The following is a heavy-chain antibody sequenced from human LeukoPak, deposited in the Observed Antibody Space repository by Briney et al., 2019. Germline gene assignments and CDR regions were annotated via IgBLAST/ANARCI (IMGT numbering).Heavy chain of an antibody. D-gene: IGHD3-10*01. Sequence: ASVKVSSKASGYIFSNYYIHWVRQAPGQGLEWMGMINPNAGSTRYAQSFQGRVTMTRDMSTSAVYMELSSLRSEDTAVYYCARDLLLRGVRGGWFDPWGQGTLVTVSS. V-gene: IGHV1-46*01. CDR2: INPNAGST. CDR1: GYIFSNYY. CDR3: ARDLLLRGVRGGWFDP. J-gene: IGHJ5*02.